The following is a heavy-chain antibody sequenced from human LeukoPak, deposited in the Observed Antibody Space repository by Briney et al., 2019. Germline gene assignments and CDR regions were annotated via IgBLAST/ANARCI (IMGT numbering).Heavy chain of an antibody. D-gene: IGHD3-10*01. V-gene: IGHV4-59*01. CDR1: GGSISSYY. J-gene: IGHJ6*03. Sequence: SETLSLTCTVSGGSISSYYWSWIRQPPGKGLEWIGYIYYSGSTNYNPSLKSRVTISVDTSKNQFSLKLSSVTAADTAVYCCASSPAHYYGSGSAGYYYYYMDVWGKGTTVTVSS. CDR3: ASSPAHYYGSGSAGYYYYYMDV. CDR2: IYYSGST.